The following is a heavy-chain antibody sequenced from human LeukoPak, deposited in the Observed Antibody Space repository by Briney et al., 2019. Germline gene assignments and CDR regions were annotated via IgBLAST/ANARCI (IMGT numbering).Heavy chain of an antibody. Sequence: PGGSLRLSCAASGFTFSKHWMHWVCQAPGRGVEWVSAICGSGDSTYCADSVRGRFTISRDNSKNTLYLQINSLKAGDTPVYICAKARCCSSRYHYYYYMDVWGKGTTVTVSS. CDR3: AKARCCSSRYHYYYYMDV. CDR2: ICGSGDST. CDR1: GFTFSKHW. J-gene: IGHJ6*03. V-gene: IGHV3-23*01. D-gene: IGHD6-13*01.